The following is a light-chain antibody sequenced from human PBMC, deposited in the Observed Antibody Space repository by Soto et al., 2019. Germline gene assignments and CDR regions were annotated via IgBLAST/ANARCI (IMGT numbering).Light chain of an antibody. CDR3: SSYTPSSTWV. CDR2: EVS. V-gene: IGLV2-14*01. CDR1: SSDVGGYNY. J-gene: IGLJ3*02. Sequence: QSALTQPASVSGSPGQSITISCTGTSSDVGGYNYVSWYQQQPGKAPKLMIYEVSNRPSGVSNRFSGSKSGNTASLTISGLQAEDESDYYCSSYTPSSTWVFGGGTKLTVL.